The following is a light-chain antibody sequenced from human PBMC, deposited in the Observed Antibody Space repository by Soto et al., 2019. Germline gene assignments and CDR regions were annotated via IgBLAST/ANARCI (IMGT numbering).Light chain of an antibody. CDR2: DVS. V-gene: IGLV2-14*03. Sequence: QSALTQPASVSGSPGQSITISCTGTSSDVGGYNYVSWSQQHPGKAPKLIIYDVSNRPSGVSNRFSGSKSGNTASLTISGLQAEDEADYYCSSYTSRSTRIFGTGTKLTVL. CDR3: SSYTSRSTRI. CDR1: SSDVGGYNY. J-gene: IGLJ1*01.